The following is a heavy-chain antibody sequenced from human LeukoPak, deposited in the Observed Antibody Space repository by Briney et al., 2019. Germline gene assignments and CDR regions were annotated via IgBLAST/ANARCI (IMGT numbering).Heavy chain of an antibody. J-gene: IGHJ6*03. Sequence: GESLKISCKGSGYSFTNYWMAWVRQMPCQGLEWMGIIYPGDSDTRYSPSFQGQVTISADKSISTAYLQWSSLKASDTAMYYCARFDYGLYYYYMDVWGKGTTVTISS. V-gene: IGHV5-51*01. CDR2: IYPGDSDT. CDR3: ARFDYGLYYYYMDV. CDR1: GYSFTNYW. D-gene: IGHD4-17*01.